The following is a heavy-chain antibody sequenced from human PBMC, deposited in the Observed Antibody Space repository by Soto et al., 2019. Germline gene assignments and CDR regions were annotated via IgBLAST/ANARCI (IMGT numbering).Heavy chain of an antibody. V-gene: IGHV4-39*01. CDR3: ARRSPLTINSNYVYYYYYYGMDV. CDR1: GGSISSSSYY. CDR2: IYYSGST. J-gene: IGHJ6*02. Sequence: SETLSLTCTVSGGSISSSSYYWGWIRQPPGKGLEWIGSIYYSGSTYYNPSLKSRVTISVDTSKNQFSLKLSSVTAADTAVYYCARRSPLTINSNYVYYYYYYGMDVWGQGTTVTVSS. D-gene: IGHD4-4*01.